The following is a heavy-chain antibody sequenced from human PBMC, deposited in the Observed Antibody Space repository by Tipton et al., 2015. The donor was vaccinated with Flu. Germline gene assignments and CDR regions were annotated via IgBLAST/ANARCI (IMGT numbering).Heavy chain of an antibody. CDR2: IYHSGST. V-gene: IGHV4-31*03. D-gene: IGHD5-24*01. J-gene: IGHJ4*02. Sequence: TLSLTCSVSGASISSGGYYWSWIRQHPGKGLEWLGYIYHSGSTYYNPSLKSRVTISVDTSNNQFSLKLRSVTAADTAVYYGARDVDGYNGHDYWGQGALVTVSS. CDR3: ARDVDGYNGHDY. CDR1: GASISSGGYY.